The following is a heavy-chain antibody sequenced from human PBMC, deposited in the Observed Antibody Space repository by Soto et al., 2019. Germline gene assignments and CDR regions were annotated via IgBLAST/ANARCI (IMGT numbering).Heavy chain of an antibody. CDR3: TRDPKYCSGGSCYQGQGY. Sequence: GGSLRLSCTASGFTFGDYAMSWFRQAPGKGLEWVGFIRSKAYGGTTEYAASVKGRFTISRDDSKSIAYLQMNSLKTEDTAVYYCTRDPKYCSGGSCYQGQGYWGQGTLVTVSS. V-gene: IGHV3-49*03. J-gene: IGHJ4*02. CDR2: IRSKAYGGTT. D-gene: IGHD2-15*01. CDR1: GFTFGDYA.